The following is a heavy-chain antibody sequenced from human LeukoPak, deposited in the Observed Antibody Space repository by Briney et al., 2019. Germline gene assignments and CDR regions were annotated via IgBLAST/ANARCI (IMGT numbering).Heavy chain of an antibody. Sequence: GRSLRLSCAASGFTFSSYSMNWVRQAPGKGLEWVSSISSSSSYIYYADSVKGRFTISRDNAKNSLYLQMNSLRAEDTAVYYCARGMATIDGYYYYMDVWGRGTTVTVSS. CDR2: ISSSSSYI. CDR1: GFTFSSYS. CDR3: ARGMATIDGYYYYMDV. D-gene: IGHD5-24*01. J-gene: IGHJ6*03. V-gene: IGHV3-21*01.